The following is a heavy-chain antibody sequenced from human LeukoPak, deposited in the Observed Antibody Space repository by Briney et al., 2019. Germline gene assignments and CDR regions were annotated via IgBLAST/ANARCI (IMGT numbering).Heavy chain of an antibody. CDR3: ARGYCSSTSCYMRGAGDWFDP. V-gene: IGHV4-59*06. CDR1: GGSISSYY. CDR2: IYYSGST. J-gene: IGHJ5*02. Sequence: SETLSLTCTVSGGSISSYYWSWIRQHPGKGLEWIGYIYYSGSTYYNPSLKSRVTISVDTSKNQFSLKLSSVTAADTAVYYCARGYCSSTSCYMRGAGDWFDPWGQGTLVTVSS. D-gene: IGHD2-2*02.